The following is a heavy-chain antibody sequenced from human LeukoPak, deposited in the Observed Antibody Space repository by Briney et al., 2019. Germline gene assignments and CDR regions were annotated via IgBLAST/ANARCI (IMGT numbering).Heavy chain of an antibody. CDR3: AKSWGYDSSGYYFDY. CDR2: ISWNSGSI. CDR1: GFTFDDYA. Sequence: PGGSLRLSCAAPGFTFDDYAMHWVRQAPGKGLEWVSGISWNSGSIGYADSVKGRFTISRDNAKISLYLQMNSLRAEDTALYYCAKSWGYDSSGYYFDYWGQGTLVTVSS. V-gene: IGHV3-9*01. J-gene: IGHJ4*02. D-gene: IGHD3-22*01.